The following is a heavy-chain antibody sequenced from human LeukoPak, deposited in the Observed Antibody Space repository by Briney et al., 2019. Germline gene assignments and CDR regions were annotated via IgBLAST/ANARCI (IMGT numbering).Heavy chain of an antibody. J-gene: IGHJ4*02. CDR3: ARVGQRGWYATPDY. CDR1: GGSISSYY. Sequence: SETLSLTCTVSGGSISSYYWSWIRQPPGKGLEWIGYIYYSGSTNYNPSLKSRVTISVDTSKNQFSLKLSSVTAADTAVYYCARVGQRGWYATPDYWGQGTLVTVSS. D-gene: IGHD6-19*01. CDR2: IYYSGST. V-gene: IGHV4-59*01.